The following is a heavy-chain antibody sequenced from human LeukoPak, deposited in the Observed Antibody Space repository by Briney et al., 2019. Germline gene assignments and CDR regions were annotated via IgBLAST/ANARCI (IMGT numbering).Heavy chain of an antibody. D-gene: IGHD2-8*01. V-gene: IGHV3-7*01. J-gene: IGHJ4*02. Sequence: GGSLRLSCAASGFTFSTYWMSWVRQAPGKGLEWVANINQDGSQKRYVDSVQGRLTISRGNTKNSLSLQMNSLRAEDTAVYYCARLKDDVTKLDYWGQGTLVTVSS. CDR1: GFTFSTYW. CDR3: ARLKDDVTKLDY. CDR2: INQDGSQK.